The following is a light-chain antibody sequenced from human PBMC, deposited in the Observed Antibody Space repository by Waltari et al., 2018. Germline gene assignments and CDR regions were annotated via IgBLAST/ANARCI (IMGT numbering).Light chain of an antibody. V-gene: IGLV2-14*03. Sequence: QSALTQPASVSGSPGQSITVSCTGTSSDIGTYNYVPWYQQHPGKAPKLMIYDVSSRPSGVSNRFSGSKSGNTASLTISGLQAEDEADYYCDSKSSSSPHVFGTGTKVTVL. CDR3: DSKSSSSPHV. CDR1: SSDIGTYNY. J-gene: IGLJ1*01. CDR2: DVS.